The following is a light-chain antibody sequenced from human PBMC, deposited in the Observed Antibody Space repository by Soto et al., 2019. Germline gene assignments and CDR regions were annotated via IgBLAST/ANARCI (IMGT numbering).Light chain of an antibody. Sequence: ENVLTQSPDTLSLSPGERATLSCRASQSVDSSYLAWYQQKPGQAPRLLIYGASNRATGIPDRFSGSGSGTDFTLTISRLEPEDFAVYFCQQYGNSPNTFGQGTKVEIK. CDR2: GAS. CDR1: QSVDSSY. J-gene: IGKJ1*01. CDR3: QQYGNSPNT. V-gene: IGKV3-20*01.